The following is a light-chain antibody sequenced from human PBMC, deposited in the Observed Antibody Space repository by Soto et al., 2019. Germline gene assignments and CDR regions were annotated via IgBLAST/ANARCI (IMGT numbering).Light chain of an antibody. CDR3: HQYNSYTWA. CDR2: DTS. V-gene: IGKV1-5*01. Sequence: IQRNQTPSTASASVGDRVTITCRASQSVSDWLAWYQQKPGNPPKLLIYDTSRLESAVPSRFSASGSGTEFTLTISGLQPDDFAPYYCHQYNSYTWAFGQGTKVDIK. J-gene: IGKJ1*01. CDR1: QSVSDW.